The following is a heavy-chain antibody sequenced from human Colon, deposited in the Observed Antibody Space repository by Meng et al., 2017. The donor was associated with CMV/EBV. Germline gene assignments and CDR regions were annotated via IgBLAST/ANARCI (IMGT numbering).Heavy chain of an antibody. Sequence: GESLKISCAASGFTFSSYSMNWVRQAPGKGLEWVASISSSSSYAFHADSVKGRFTISRDNAKNTLYLQMNSLRAEDTAVYFCARDRIHDYSTQNFDSWGQGTLVTVSS. CDR1: GFTFSSYS. J-gene: IGHJ4*02. D-gene: IGHD4-11*01. V-gene: IGHV3-21*06. CDR3: ARDRIHDYSTQNFDS. CDR2: ISSSSSYA.